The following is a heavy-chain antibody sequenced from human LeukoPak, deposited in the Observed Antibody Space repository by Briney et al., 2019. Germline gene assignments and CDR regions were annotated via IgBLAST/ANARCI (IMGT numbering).Heavy chain of an antibody. CDR2: IYSGGRT. J-gene: IGHJ4*02. D-gene: IGHD5-18*01. Sequence: GGSLRLSCAASGFTVSSNYMSWVRQAPGKGLEWVSVIYSGGRTDYADSVRGRFTISRDNSKNTLYLQMNSLRAGDTALYYCAKESLRGHSYGFDNWGQGTLVTVSS. V-gene: IGHV3-53*01. CDR1: GFTVSSNY. CDR3: AKESLRGHSYGFDN.